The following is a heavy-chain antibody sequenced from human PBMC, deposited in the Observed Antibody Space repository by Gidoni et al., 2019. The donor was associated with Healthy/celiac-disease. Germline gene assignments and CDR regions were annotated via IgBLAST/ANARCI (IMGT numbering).Heavy chain of an antibody. CDR2: INAGNGNT. D-gene: IGHD6-13*01. CDR3: ARVHTIAAAGTYGY. CDR1: GYTFTSYA. J-gene: IGHJ4*02. Sequence: QVQLVQSGAEVKTPGASVKVSCKASGYTFTSYAMHWVRQAPGQRLEWMGWINAGNGNTKYSQKFQGRVTITRDTSASTAYMELSSLRSEDTAVYYCARVHTIAAAGTYGYWGQGTLVTVSS. V-gene: IGHV1-3*01.